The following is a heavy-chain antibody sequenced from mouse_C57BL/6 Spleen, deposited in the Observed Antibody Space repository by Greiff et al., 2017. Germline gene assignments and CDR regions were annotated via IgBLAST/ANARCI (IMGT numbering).Heavy chain of an antibody. Sequence: VQLQQSGAELARPGASVKLSCKASGYTFTSYGISWVKQRTGQGLEWIGEIYPRSGNTYYNEKFKGKATLTADKSSSTAYMELRSLTSDDSAVYFCARTYYDYDVRAMDYWGQGTSVTVSS. D-gene: IGHD2-4*01. J-gene: IGHJ4*01. CDR2: IYPRSGNT. CDR1: GYTFTSYG. V-gene: IGHV1-81*01. CDR3: ARTYYDYDVRAMDY.